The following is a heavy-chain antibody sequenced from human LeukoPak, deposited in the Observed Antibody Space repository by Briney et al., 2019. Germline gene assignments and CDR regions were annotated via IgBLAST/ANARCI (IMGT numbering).Heavy chain of an antibody. CDR3: AKYGFSYCSVTSCIPH. J-gene: IGHJ4*02. CDR2: IYYTGST. Sequence: KPSETLSLSCAAYGGSFSGYYWSWIRQPPGKGLEWIGSIYYTGSTNYNPSFQSRVTISADTSKTQFSLKLSSVTGADTAVYYCAKYGFSYCSVTSCIPHWGQGTLVTVSS. D-gene: IGHD2-2*01. CDR1: GGSFSGYY. V-gene: IGHV4-34*01.